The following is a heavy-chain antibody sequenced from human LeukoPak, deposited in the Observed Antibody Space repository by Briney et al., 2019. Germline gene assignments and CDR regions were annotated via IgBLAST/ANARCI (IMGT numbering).Heavy chain of an antibody. CDR1: GGSISPYY. V-gene: IGHV4-59*08. J-gene: IGHJ5*02. Sequence: SETLSLTCTVSGGSISPYYWSWIRQPPGKGLEWIGYIYYSGSTNYNPSLKSRVTISVDTSKNQFSLKLSSVTAADTAVYYCARHLGRNWFDPWGQGTLVTVSS. D-gene: IGHD7-27*01. CDR3: ARHLGRNWFDP. CDR2: IYYSGST.